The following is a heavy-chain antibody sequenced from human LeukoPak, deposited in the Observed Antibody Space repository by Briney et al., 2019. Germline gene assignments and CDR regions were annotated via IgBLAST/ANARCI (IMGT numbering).Heavy chain of an antibody. V-gene: IGHV4-59*01. CDR2: IYYSGST. CDR1: GGSISSYY. Sequence: KPSETLSLTCTVSGGSISSYYWSWIRQPPGKGLEWIGYIYYSGSTNYNPSLKSRVTISVDTSKNQFSLKLSSVTAADTAVYYCARDTNVGTPSDIWGQGTMVNVSS. J-gene: IGHJ3*02. D-gene: IGHD1-1*01. CDR3: ARDTNVGTPSDI.